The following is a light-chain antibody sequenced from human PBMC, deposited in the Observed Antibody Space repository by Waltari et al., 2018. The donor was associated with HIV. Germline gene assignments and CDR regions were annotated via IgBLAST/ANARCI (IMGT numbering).Light chain of an antibody. V-gene: IGLV3-1*01. J-gene: IGLJ2*01. CDR3: QAWDSHNVI. Sequence: SYELTQPPSVSVSPGQTAIITCSGDKLGAKYASWYQQRPGQSPVLVIYEDVKRPSGITERFSGSNSGNTATLTISGTQAMDESDYYCQAWDSHNVIFGGGTKLTVL. CDR1: KLGAKY. CDR2: EDV.